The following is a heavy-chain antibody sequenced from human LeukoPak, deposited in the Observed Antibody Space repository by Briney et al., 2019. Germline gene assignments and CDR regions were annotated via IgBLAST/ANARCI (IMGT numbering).Heavy chain of an antibody. Sequence: ASVSVSYRASGHTYTIYYIIWVPQAPGQGLEWMRCLSAYNGNTNYAQKPQGRVTMTTDTSTSTAYMEPSSLRSEDTAVYYCARDLRGYSSSAEDSDYWGQGTLVTVSS. J-gene: IGHJ4*02. V-gene: IGHV1-18*01. D-gene: IGHD6-13*01. CDR2: LSAYNGNT. CDR3: ARDLRGYSSSAEDSDY. CDR1: GHTYTIYY.